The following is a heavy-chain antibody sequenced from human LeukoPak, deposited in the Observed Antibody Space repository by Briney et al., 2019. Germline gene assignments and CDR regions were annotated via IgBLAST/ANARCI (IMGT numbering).Heavy chain of an antibody. D-gene: IGHD2-21*01. J-gene: IGHJ4*02. CDR2: IYYSGST. Sequence: SETLSLTCTVSGGSISSSSYYWGWIRQPPGKGLEWIGYIYYSGSTNYNPSLKSRVTISVDTSKNQFSLKLTSVTAADTAVYYCARELRSFYSGGSMWGQGTLVTVSS. V-gene: IGHV4-61*05. CDR1: GGSISSSSYY. CDR3: ARELRSFYSGGSM.